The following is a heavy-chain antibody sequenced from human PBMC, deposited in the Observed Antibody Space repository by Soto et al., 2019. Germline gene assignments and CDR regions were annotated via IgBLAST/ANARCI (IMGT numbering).Heavy chain of an antibody. CDR1: GGSTTSDY. CDR3: VRELNGSGDY. Sequence: PSETLSLTCTVSGGSTTSDYWSWIRQPLGKGLEWLGYIFHSLGAKYNPSLGSRGTISLDTSKNQLSLSLRSVTPADTAIYFCVRELNGSGDYSGQGTLLTVSS. D-gene: IGHD3-10*01. V-gene: IGHV4-59*01. J-gene: IGHJ4*02. CDR2: IFHSLGA.